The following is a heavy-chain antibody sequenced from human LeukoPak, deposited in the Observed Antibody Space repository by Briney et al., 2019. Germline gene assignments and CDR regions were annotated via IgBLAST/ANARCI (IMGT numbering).Heavy chain of an antibody. D-gene: IGHD3-10*01. V-gene: IGHV4-30-4*01. CDR2: IYYSGST. CDR1: GGSISSGDYY. Sequence: KPSETLSLTCTVSGGSISSGDYYWSWIRQPPGKGLEWIGYIYYSGSTFYNPSLKSRVTISVDTSKNQFSLKLSSVTAADTAVYYCARGDGSGSYLGYYFDYWGQGTLVTVSS. J-gene: IGHJ4*02. CDR3: ARGDGSGSYLGYYFDY.